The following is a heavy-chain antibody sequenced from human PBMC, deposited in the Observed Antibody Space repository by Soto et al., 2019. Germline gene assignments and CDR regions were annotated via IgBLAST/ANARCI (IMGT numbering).Heavy chain of an antibody. V-gene: IGHV1-58*02. CDR3: AADSVSRPHYYYYYYMDV. D-gene: IGHD3-16*02. Sequence: QMQLVQSGPEVKKPGTSVKVSCKASGFTFTSSAMQWVRQARGQRLEWIGWIVVGSGNTNYAQKFQERVTITRDMYTSTAYMELSSLRSEDTAVYYCAADSVSRPHYYYYYYMDVWGNGTTVTVSS. CDR2: IVVGSGNT. CDR1: GFTFTSSA. J-gene: IGHJ6*03.